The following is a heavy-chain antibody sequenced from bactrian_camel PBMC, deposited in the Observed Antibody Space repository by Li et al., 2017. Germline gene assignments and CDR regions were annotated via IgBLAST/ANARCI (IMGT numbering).Heavy chain of an antibody. CDR1: GRYSIQNYC. D-gene: IGHD2*01. J-gene: IGHJ4*01. Sequence: QVQLVESGGDSVQVGGSLELSCAASGRYSIQNYCMAWFRQVTGREREGVAAITTGGGTTYYSDSVRGRFTVSQSSADNTLTLQMNDLKPTDTAIYYCAAGQWKCTGARALSRVTYDYWGQGTQVTVS. V-gene: IGHV3S1*01. CDR3: AAGQWKCTGARALSRVTYDY. CDR2: ITTGGGTT.